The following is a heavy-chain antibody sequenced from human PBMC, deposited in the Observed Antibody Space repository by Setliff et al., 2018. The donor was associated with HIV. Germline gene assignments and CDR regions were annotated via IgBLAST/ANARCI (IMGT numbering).Heavy chain of an antibody. CDR3: AREPVPATDKIGAFDI. Sequence: PSETLSLTCTVSGGYMSGYYWSWIRQPPGKGLEWIGEINHSGSTNYNPSLKSRVTISVDTSKNQFSLKLNSVTAADTAVYYCAREPVPATDKIGAFDIWGQGTMVTVSS. D-gene: IGHD5-12*01. CDR2: INHSGST. CDR1: GGYMSGYY. J-gene: IGHJ3*02. V-gene: IGHV4-34*01.